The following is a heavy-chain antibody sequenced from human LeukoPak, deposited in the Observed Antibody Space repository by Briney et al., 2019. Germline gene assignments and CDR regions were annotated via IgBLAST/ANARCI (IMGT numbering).Heavy chain of an antibody. CDR2: INWSGGRT. CDR1: GFMFDDYG. D-gene: IGHD2-21*01. Sequence: PGGSLRLSCAASGFMFDDYGMSWVRQAPGKGLEWVSGINWSGGRTGYGDSLKGRFTISRDNAKNTLYLQMNSLRAEDTAVYYCAKRAVVIERYFDYWGQGTLVTVSS. V-gene: IGHV3-20*04. CDR3: AKRAVVIERYFDY. J-gene: IGHJ4*02.